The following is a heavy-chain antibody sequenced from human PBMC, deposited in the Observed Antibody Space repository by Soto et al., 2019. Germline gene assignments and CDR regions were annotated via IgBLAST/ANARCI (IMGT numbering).Heavy chain of an antibody. CDR3: ARLGGYCSSTSCYGYSGMDV. V-gene: IGHV4-39*01. CDR2: FYYSEST. Sequence: QLQLQESGPGLVKPSETLSLTCTVSGGSISSGPYSWGWIRQPPGEGLEWIGTFYYSESTYYNPSLESRVTISADTSRNQCSLKVSSVTVADTAVYYCARLGGYCSSTSCYGYSGMDVWGQGTTVTVSS. CDR1: GGSISSGPYS. D-gene: IGHD2-2*01. J-gene: IGHJ6*02.